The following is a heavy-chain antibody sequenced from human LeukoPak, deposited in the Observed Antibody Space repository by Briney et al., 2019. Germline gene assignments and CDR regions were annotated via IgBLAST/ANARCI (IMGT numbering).Heavy chain of an antibody. CDR1: GFTFSSYG. Sequence: PGGSLRLSCAASGFTFSSYGMQWVRQAPGKGLEWVAVIWYDGSNKYYADSVKGRFTISRDNSKNTLYLQMNSLRAEDTAVYYCARDLIVVVVAATYRDYYYYGMDVWGQGTTVTVSS. D-gene: IGHD2-15*01. J-gene: IGHJ6*02. V-gene: IGHV3-33*08. CDR3: ARDLIVVVVAATYRDYYYYGMDV. CDR2: IWYDGSNK.